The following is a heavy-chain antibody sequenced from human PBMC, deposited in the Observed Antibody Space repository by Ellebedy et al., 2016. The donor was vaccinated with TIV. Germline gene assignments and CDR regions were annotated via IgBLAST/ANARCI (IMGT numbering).Heavy chain of an antibody. V-gene: IGHV4-34*01. Sequence: SETLSLXCVVYGGSFSAYYWSWIRQPPGKGLEWIGEINHSGSTNYNPSLKSRVTISVDTSKNQFSLKLNSVTAADTAVYYCARGGFDYWGQGTLVTVSS. CDR3: ARGGFDY. J-gene: IGHJ4*02. CDR2: INHSGST. CDR1: GGSFSAYY.